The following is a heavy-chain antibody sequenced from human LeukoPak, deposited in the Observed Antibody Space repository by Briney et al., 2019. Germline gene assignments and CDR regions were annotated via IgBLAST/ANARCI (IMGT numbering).Heavy chain of an antibody. D-gene: IGHD3-22*01. V-gene: IGHV3-53*01. CDR1: GFTVSSNY. J-gene: IGHJ4*02. CDR3: ARHDSSGYYYVD. CDR2: IYSGGNT. Sequence: PGGSLRLSCAASGFTVSSNYMSWVRQAPGKGLEWVSVIYSGGNTYYADSVQGRFTISRDNFKNTLYLQMNSLRAEDTAVYYCARHDSSGYYYVDWGQGTLVTVSS.